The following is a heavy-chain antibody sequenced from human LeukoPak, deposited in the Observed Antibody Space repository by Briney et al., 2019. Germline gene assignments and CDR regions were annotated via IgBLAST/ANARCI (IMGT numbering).Heavy chain of an antibody. V-gene: IGHV1-46*01. Sequence: ASVKVSCKASGYTFTSYYMHWVRQAPGQGLEWMGIINPSGGSTSYAQKFQGRVTMTRDMSTSTVYMELSSLRSEDTAVYYCARSREPKYYFDYWGQETLVTVSS. J-gene: IGHJ4*02. CDR3: ARSREPKYYFDY. CDR2: INPSGGST. CDR1: GYTFTSYY.